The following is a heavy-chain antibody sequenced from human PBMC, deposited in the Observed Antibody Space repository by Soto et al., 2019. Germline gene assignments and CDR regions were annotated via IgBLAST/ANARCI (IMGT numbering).Heavy chain of an antibody. V-gene: IGHV3-48*03. D-gene: IGHD3-3*01. CDR1: GFTFSSYE. CDR2: ISSSGSTI. Sequence: GGSLRLSCAASGFTFSSYEMNWVRQAPGKGLEWVSYISSSGSTIYYADSVKGRFTISRDNAKNSLYLQMNSLRAEDTAVYYCASDYRSNDFWSGYYAFDIWGQGTMVTVSS. J-gene: IGHJ3*02. CDR3: ASDYRSNDFWSGYYAFDI.